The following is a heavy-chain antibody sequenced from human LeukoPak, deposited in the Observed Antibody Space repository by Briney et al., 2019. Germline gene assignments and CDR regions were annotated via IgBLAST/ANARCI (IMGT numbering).Heavy chain of an antibody. J-gene: IGHJ4*02. D-gene: IGHD3-22*01. CDR2: ISGSGDST. V-gene: IGHV3-23*01. Sequence: GGSLRLSCAASRFTFSNYAMSWVRQAPGTRLEWVSAISGSGDSTYYADSVKGRFTISRDNSKNTLSLQMNRLRAEDTAVYYCAKGPVKDYYDSSGSLDYWGQGTLVTVSS. CDR1: RFTFSNYA. CDR3: AKGPVKDYYDSSGSLDY.